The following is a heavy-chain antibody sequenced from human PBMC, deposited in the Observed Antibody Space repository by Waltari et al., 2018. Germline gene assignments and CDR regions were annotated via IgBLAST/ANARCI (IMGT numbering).Heavy chain of an antibody. J-gene: IGHJ3*01. CDR2: IYSSATT. CDR1: GFTVTSTY. CDR3: ARGGQIVRPRPLDL. V-gene: IGHV3-66*01. D-gene: IGHD6-6*01. Sequence: EGQLVESGGGLVQPGGSLRLSCAASGFTVTSTYMNWVRQAPGKGLEWVSTIYSSATTFYADSVKGRFTISRDNSKNLLFLQMDDLRVNDTAVYYCARGGQIVRPRPLDLWGPGTLVTVSS.